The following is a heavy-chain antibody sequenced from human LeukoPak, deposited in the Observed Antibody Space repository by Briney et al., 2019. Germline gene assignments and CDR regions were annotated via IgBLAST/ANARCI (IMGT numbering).Heavy chain of an antibody. J-gene: IGHJ1*01. Sequence: ASVKVSRKVSGYTFTDYYMHWVQQAPGKGLEWMGLVDPEDGETIYAEKFQGRVTITADTSTDTAYMELSSLRSEDTAVYYCATGRQQLEYGEYFQHWGQGTLVTVSS. CDR3: ATGRQQLEYGEYFQH. V-gene: IGHV1-69-2*01. CDR2: VDPEDGET. CDR1: GYTFTDYY. D-gene: IGHD6-13*01.